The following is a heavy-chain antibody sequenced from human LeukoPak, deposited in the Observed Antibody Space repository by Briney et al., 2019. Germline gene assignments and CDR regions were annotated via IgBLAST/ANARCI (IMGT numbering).Heavy chain of an antibody. CDR2: ISGSGGST. CDR1: GFTFSDYW. V-gene: IGHV3-23*01. J-gene: IGHJ6*02. CDR3: AKDLEAHYYGMDV. Sequence: GGSLRLSCIASGFTFSDYWMHWVRQAPGKGLEWVSAISGSGGSTYYADSVKGRITISRDNSKNTLYLQMNSLRAADTAVYYCAKDLEAHYYGMDVWGQGTTVTVSS.